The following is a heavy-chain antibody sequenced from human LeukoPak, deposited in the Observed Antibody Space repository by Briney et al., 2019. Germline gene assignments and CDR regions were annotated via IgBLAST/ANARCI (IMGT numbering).Heavy chain of an antibody. CDR1: GGTFSSYA. CDR2: IIPIFGTA. D-gene: IGHD2-2*01. CDR3: ARDRRGRYCSSTSCMVLDY. Sequence: SVKVSCKASGGTFSSYAISWVRQAPGQGLEWMGGIIPIFGTANYAQKFQGRVTITTDESTSTAYMELGSLRSEDTAVYYCARDRRGRYCSSTSCMVLDYWGQGTLVTVSS. V-gene: IGHV1-69*05. J-gene: IGHJ4*02.